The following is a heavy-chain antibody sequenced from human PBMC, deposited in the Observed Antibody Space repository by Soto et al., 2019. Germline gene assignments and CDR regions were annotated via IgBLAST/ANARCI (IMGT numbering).Heavy chain of an antibody. Sequence: QVQLVQSGAEVKKPGSSVKVSCKASGGTFSSYAISWVRQAPGQGLEWMGGIIPLFGTANYAQKFQGRVTNTADEPTRTAHMELSRLRSEDTAVYYCARDLIGGATGDYGMDVWGQGPTVTVAS. J-gene: IGHJ6*02. D-gene: IGHD1-26*01. CDR1: GGTFSSYA. V-gene: IGHV1-69*01. CDR3: ARDLIGGATGDYGMDV. CDR2: IIPLFGTA.